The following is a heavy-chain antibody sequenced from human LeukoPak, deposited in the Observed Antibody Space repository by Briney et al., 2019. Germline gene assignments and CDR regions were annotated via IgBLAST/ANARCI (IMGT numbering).Heavy chain of an antibody. Sequence: ASVKVSCKASGYTFTGYYMHWVRQAPGQGLEWMGRINPNSGGTNYAQRFQGRVTMTRDTSISTAYMELSRLRSDDTAVYYCARIYKKYYYDSSGYYSCWGQGTLVTVSS. CDR3: ARIYKKYYYDSSGYYSC. J-gene: IGHJ4*02. CDR2: INPNSGGT. D-gene: IGHD3-22*01. V-gene: IGHV1-2*06. CDR1: GYTFTGYY.